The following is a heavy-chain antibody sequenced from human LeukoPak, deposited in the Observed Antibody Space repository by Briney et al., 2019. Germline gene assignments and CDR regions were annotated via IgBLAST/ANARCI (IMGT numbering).Heavy chain of an antibody. V-gene: IGHV4-38-2*02. D-gene: IGHD3-10*01. CDR3: ARGFTMVRGVRNDAFDI. CDR2: IHSGESP. J-gene: IGHJ3*02. CDR1: GYSISSGYF. Sequence: SETLSLTCTVSGYSISSGYFWGWIRQPPGKGLEWIAIIHSGESPYYSPSLESRVTMAIDTSKNQLSLKLSSVTAADTAVYYCARGFTMVRGVRNDAFDIWGQGTMVTVSS.